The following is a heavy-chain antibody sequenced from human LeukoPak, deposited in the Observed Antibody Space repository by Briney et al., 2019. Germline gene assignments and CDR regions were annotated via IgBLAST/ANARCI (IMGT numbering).Heavy chain of an antibody. CDR3: ARDTAMAALDY. CDR2: INHSGST. V-gene: IGHV4-34*01. J-gene: IGHJ4*02. D-gene: IGHD5-18*01. CDR1: GGSFSGYY. Sequence: PSETLSLACAVYGGSFSGYYWSWIRQPPGKGLEWIGEINHSGSTNYNPSLKSRVTISVDTSKNQFSLKLSSVTAADTAVYYCARDTAMAALDYWGQGTLVTVSS.